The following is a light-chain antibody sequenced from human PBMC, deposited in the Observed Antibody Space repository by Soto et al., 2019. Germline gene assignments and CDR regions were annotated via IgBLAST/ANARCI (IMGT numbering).Light chain of an antibody. CDR1: QSVSNNY. J-gene: IGKJ1*01. CDR2: GAS. CDR3: QQYGSSGT. Sequence: EIVLTQSPAVLALSPGERATLSFRASQSVSNNYLAWYQQKPGQAPRLLIYGASNRATGIPDRFSGSGSGTDFTLTISRLEPEDFAVYYCQQYGSSGTFGQGTKVDIK. V-gene: IGKV3-20*01.